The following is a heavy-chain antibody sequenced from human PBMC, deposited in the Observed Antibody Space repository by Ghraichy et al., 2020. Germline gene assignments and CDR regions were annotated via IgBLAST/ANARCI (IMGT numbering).Heavy chain of an antibody. J-gene: IGHJ3*02. CDR3: ARWKKWELLRPDAFDI. Sequence: GGSLRLSCAASGFTFSSYSMNWVRQAPGKGLEWVSSISSSSSYIYYADSVKGRFTISRDNAKNSLYLQMNSLRAEDTAVYYCARWKKWELLRPDAFDIWGQGTMVTVSS. V-gene: IGHV3-21*01. D-gene: IGHD1-26*01. CDR2: ISSSSSYI. CDR1: GFTFSSYS.